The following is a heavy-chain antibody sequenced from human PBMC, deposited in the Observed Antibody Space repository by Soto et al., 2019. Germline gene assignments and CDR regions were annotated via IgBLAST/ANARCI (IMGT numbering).Heavy chain of an antibody. Sequence: SETLSLTCTVSGGSISTYYWSWIRQPPGKGLEWIGYIYYSGSTNYNPSLKSRVTISVDTSKNQFSLKLSSVTAADTAVYYCARDLWGYCGADCYPLDVWGQGTTVTVSS. V-gene: IGHV4-59*01. CDR1: GGSISTYY. CDR3: ARDLWGYCGADCYPLDV. CDR2: IYYSGST. J-gene: IGHJ6*02. D-gene: IGHD2-21*02.